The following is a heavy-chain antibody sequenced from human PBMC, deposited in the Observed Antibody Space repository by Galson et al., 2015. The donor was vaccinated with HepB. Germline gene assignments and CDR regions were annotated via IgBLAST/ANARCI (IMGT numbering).Heavy chain of an antibody. CDR2: IKSKTDGGTT. J-gene: IGHJ3*02. D-gene: IGHD3-10*01. V-gene: IGHV3-15*01. CDR3: TTTSPLWFGEFYAFDI. Sequence: SLRLSCAASGFTFSNAWMSWVRQAPGKGLEWVGRIKSKTDGGTTDYAAPVKGRFTISRDDSKNTLYLQMNSLKTEDTAVYYCTTTSPLWFGEFYAFDIWGQGTMVTVSS. CDR1: GFTFSNAW.